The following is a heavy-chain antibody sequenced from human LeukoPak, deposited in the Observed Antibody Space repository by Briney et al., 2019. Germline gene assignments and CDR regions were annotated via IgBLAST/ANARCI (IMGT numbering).Heavy chain of an antibody. CDR2: ISAYNGNT. Sequence: ASVKVSCKASGYTFTSYGISWVRQAPGQGLEWMGWISAYNGNTNYVQKLQGRVTMTTDTSTSTAYMELRSLRSDDTAVYYCARDSDYGTVVWFDPWGQGTLVTVSS. V-gene: IGHV1-18*01. J-gene: IGHJ5*02. D-gene: IGHD4-17*01. CDR3: ARDSDYGTVVWFDP. CDR1: GYTFTSYG.